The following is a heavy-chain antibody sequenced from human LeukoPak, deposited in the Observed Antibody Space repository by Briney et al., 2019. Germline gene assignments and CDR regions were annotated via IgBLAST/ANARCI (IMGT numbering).Heavy chain of an antibody. CDR1: GFTFSVYW. J-gene: IGHJ4*02. V-gene: IGHV3-7*01. CDR2: IKQDGSEK. CDR3: ARDILNTFDY. Sequence: PGGSLRLSCAASGFTFSVYWMGWVRQAPGKGLEWVANIKQDGSEKYYVDSVKGRFTISRDNAKSSLFLQLNSLRAGDTAVYYCARDILNTFDYWGQGTLVTVSS. D-gene: IGHD3-9*01.